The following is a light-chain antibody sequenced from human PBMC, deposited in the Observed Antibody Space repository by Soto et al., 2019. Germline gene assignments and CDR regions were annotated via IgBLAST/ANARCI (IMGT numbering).Light chain of an antibody. J-gene: IGKJ1*01. Sequence: DIQMTQSPSSLSASVGDRVTITCRASQSISSRLNWYQQKSGKAPKLLIYATSSLQSGVPSRFSGSGSGTDFTLTISSLQPEDVATYYCQQSHSSWTFGQGTQVEI. CDR1: QSISSR. CDR3: QQSHSSWT. CDR2: ATS. V-gene: IGKV1-39*01.